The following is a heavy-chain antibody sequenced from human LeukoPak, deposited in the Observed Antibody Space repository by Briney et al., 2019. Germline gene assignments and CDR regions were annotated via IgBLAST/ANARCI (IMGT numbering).Heavy chain of an antibody. CDR2: VHYGGST. V-gene: IGHV4-59*01. CDR3: ARRHCSGSICFPYYFDL. D-gene: IGHD2-15*01. Sequence: EPSETLSLTCTVSGGSISSYYWSWIRQPPGKGMEWIGYVHYGGSTNYNPSLKSRVTISIDTSTNQFSLMQTSVTAADTAVYYCARRHCSGSICFPYYFDLWGQGILVTVSS. CDR1: GGSISSYY. J-gene: IGHJ4*02.